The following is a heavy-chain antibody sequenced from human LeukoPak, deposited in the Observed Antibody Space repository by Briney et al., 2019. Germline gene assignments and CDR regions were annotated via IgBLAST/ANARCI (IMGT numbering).Heavy chain of an antibody. D-gene: IGHD2-21*02. CDR3: ARGPSLVTVTIALSYNWFDP. J-gene: IGHJ5*02. CDR1: GYTFTGYY. V-gene: IGHV1-46*01. CDR2: INPSGGST. Sequence: ASVKVSCKASGYTFTGYYMHWVRQAPGQGLEWMGIINPSGGSTSYAQKFQGRVTMTRDMSTSTVYMELSSLRSEDTAVYYCARGPSLVTVTIALSYNWFDPWGQGTLVTVSS.